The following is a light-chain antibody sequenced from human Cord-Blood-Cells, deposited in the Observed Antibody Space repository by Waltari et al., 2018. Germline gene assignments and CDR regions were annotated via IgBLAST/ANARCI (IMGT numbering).Light chain of an antibody. CDR3: QQSYSTRRT. Sequence: DIQMTQSTSSPPASVGDRVTLTCRASQSISSHFNWYQQKPGKAPKILIYRASSLQSGVPARFSGSVSGTDFTLSISSLQPEDFATYDCQQSYSTRRTFGQGTTVEIK. CDR1: QSISSH. J-gene: IGKJ1*01. CDR2: RAS. V-gene: IGKV1-39*01.